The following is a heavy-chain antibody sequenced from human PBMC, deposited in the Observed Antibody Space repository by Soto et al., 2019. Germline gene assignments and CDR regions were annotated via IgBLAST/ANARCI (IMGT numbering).Heavy chain of an antibody. V-gene: IGHV1-69*01. CDR3: ARTTTSYNWFEI. D-gene: IGHD1-1*01. CDR1: GGTFTNYA. J-gene: IGHJ5*02. Sequence: QVQLVQSGAEVKKPGSSVKVSCKASGGTFTNYAINWLRQGPGQGLEWMGGIIPISGAVNYAQKFQGRVTITADASTSTFYMALCSLRSESTAVYYCARTTTSYNWFEIWGQGTLVTVSS. CDR2: IIPISGAV.